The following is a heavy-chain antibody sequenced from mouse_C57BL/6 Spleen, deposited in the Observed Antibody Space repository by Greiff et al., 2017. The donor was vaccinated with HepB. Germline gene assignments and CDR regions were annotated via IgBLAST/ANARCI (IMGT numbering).Heavy chain of an antibody. CDR2: ISNGGGST. V-gene: IGHV5-12*01. CDR3: ARLFTTGAMDY. Sequence: EVQGVESGGGLVQPGGSLKLSCAASGFTFSDYYMYWVRQTPEKRLEWVAYISNGGGSTYYPDTVKGRFTISRDNAKNTLYLQMSRLKSEDTAMYYCARLFTTGAMDYWGQGTSVTVSS. CDR1: GFTFSDYY. J-gene: IGHJ4*01.